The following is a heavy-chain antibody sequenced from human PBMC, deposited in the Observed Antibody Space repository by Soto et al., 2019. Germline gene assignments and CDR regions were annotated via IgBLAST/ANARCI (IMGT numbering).Heavy chain of an antibody. V-gene: IGHV3-23*01. CDR1: GFTFSSYA. J-gene: IGHJ3*02. CDR3: AKGGEGWLEGGFI. Sequence: EVQLLESGGGLVQPGGSLRLSCAASGFTFSSYAMSWVRQAPGKGLEWVSAISGSGGSTYYADSVKGRFTSSRDNSNNTLYLQMNSLRAEDTAVYYCAKGGEGWLEGGFIWGQGTMVTVSS. CDR2: ISGSGGST. D-gene: IGHD3-16*01.